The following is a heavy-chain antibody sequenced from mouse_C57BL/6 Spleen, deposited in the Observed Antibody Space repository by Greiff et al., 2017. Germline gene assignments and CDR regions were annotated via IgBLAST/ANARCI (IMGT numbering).Heavy chain of an antibody. CDR1: GFTFSSYA. Sequence: EVQGVESGGGLVKPGGSLKLSCAASGFTFSSYAMSWVRQTPEKRLEWVATISDGGSYTYYPDNVKGRFTISRDNSKNNLYLQMSHLKSEDTAMYYCAKLGLDYWGQGTTLTVSS. D-gene: IGHD4-1*01. CDR2: ISDGGSYT. J-gene: IGHJ2*01. V-gene: IGHV5-4*01. CDR3: AKLGLDY.